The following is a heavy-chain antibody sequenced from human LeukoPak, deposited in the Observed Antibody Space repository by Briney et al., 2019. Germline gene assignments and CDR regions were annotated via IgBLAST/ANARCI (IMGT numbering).Heavy chain of an antibody. CDR3: AREMAPGAFDI. J-gene: IGHJ3*02. V-gene: IGHV3-7*01. Sequence: GGSLRLSCAASGFTFSDYAMHWLRQAPGKGLEWVANINQDGSEKYYVDSVKGRFTISRDNAQNSLYLQMNRLRAEDTAVYYCAREMAPGAFDIWGQGTMVTVSS. CDR1: GFTFSDYA. D-gene: IGHD5-24*01. CDR2: INQDGSEK.